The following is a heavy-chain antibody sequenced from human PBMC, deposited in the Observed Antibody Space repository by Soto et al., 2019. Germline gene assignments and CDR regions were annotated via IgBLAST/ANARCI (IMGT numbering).Heavy chain of an antibody. CDR2: ISSTSSNI. V-gene: IGHV3-48*01. Sequence: GGSLRLSCAASGFTFSNYSMNWVRQAPGKGLEWLSYISSTSSNIYYADSVRGRFTISRDNAENSLSLQMNSLRAEDTAVYYCARTAEDYYYYYMDVWGKGTTVTVSS. CDR3: ARTAEDYYYYYMDV. J-gene: IGHJ6*03. D-gene: IGHD2-15*01. CDR1: GFTFSNYS.